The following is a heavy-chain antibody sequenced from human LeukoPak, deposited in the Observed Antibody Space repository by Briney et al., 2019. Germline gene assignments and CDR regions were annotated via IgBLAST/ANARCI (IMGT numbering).Heavy chain of an antibody. V-gene: IGHV4-34*01. D-gene: IGHD6-19*01. CDR2: INHSGST. J-gene: IGHJ4*02. CDR3: ARSPQWLVRFDY. Sequence: SETLSLTCAVYGGSFSGYYWSWIRQPPGKGLEWIGEINHSGSTNYNPSLKSRVTISVDTSKNQFPLKLSSVTAADTAVYYCARSPQWLVRFDYWGQGTLVTVSS. CDR1: GGSFSGYY.